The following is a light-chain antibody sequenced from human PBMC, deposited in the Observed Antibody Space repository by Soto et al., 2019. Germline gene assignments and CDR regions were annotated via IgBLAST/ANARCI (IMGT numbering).Light chain of an antibody. V-gene: IGKV1-39*01. CDR3: QQSYSNPFT. Sequence: DIHMTQPPSSLSASVGDRDTITCRASQSIRGYLNWYQQNPGKAPKLLISAASSLQSGVPSRFSGSGSGTAFTLTISNLHPEDFATYYGQQSYSNPFTFGQGTRLEIK. J-gene: IGKJ5*01. CDR1: QSIRGY. CDR2: AAS.